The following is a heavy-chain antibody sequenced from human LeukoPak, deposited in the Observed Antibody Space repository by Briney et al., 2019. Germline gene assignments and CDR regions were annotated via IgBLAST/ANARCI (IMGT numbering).Heavy chain of an antibody. Sequence: GGSLRLSCAASGFTVSSNYMSWVRQAPGKGLDWVAVVSFHGTDKFYADSVKGRFTISRDNSKNTLYLQMNSLIPEDTAVYYCARAVPSRQAIDYWGQGTLVTVSS. CDR3: ARAVPSRQAIDY. J-gene: IGHJ4*02. V-gene: IGHV3-30*03. CDR2: VSFHGTDK. CDR1: GFTVSSNY.